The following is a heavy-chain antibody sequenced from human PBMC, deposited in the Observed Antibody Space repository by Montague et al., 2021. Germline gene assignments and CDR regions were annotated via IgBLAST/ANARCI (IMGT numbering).Heavy chain of an antibody. CDR3: ARVRERRYYYYGMDV. CDR1: GFTFSSYA. Sequence: SLRLSCAASGFTFSSYAMHWVRQAPGKGLEWVSGISWNSGSIGYADSVKGRFTVSRDNAKNSLYLQMNSLRAEDKALYYCARVRERRYYYYGMDVWGQGTTVTVSS. CDR2: ISWNSGSI. V-gene: IGHV3-9*01. D-gene: IGHD1-1*01. J-gene: IGHJ6*02.